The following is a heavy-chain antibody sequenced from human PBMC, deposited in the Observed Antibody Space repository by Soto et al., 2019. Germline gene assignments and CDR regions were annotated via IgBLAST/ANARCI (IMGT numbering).Heavy chain of an antibody. D-gene: IGHD1-26*01. V-gene: IGHV1-18*01. CDR3: ARANEQWDLPGTDNAVDV. CDR2: ISVYNGNT. Sequence: QVQLVQSGAEVKTPGASVNVSCKASGYTFSNYGLSWVRQAPGQGLEWMGWISVYNGNTNYAQKVQGRVTMTTDTSTNTVYMELRSLRVDDTAIYYGARANEQWDLPGTDNAVDVWGQGTPITVSA. CDR1: GYTFSNYG. J-gene: IGHJ3*01.